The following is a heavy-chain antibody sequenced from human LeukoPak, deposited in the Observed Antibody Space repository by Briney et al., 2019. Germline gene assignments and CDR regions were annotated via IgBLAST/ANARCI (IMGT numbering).Heavy chain of an antibody. CDR3: ARGLYYYDSSGYPRFDY. J-gene: IGHJ4*02. V-gene: IGHV1-18*01. Sequence: ASVKVSCKASGYTFTSYGISWVRQAPGQGLEWMGWISAYNGNTNYAQKLQGRVTMTTDTSTSTVYMELRSLRSDDTAVYYCARGLYYYDSSGYPRFDYWGQGTLVTVSS. CDR1: GYTFTSYG. D-gene: IGHD3-22*01. CDR2: ISAYNGNT.